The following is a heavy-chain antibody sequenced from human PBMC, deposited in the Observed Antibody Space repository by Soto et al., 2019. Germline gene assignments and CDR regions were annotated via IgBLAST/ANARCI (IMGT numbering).Heavy chain of an antibody. D-gene: IGHD2-15*01. Sequence: SETLSLTCTVSGGSVSSGSYYWSWIRQPPGKGPEWIGYIYYSGSTNYNPSLKSRVTISVDTSKNQFSLKLSSVTAADTAVYYCARQGVVVAAKRLDYWGQGTLVTVSS. CDR2: IYYSGST. CDR3: ARQGVVVAAKRLDY. J-gene: IGHJ4*02. CDR1: GGSVSSGSYY. V-gene: IGHV4-61*01.